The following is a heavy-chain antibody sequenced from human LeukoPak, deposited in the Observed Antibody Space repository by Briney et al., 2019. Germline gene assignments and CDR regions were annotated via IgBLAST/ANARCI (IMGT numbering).Heavy chain of an antibody. J-gene: IGHJ4*02. CDR1: GGSITNYY. D-gene: IGHD6-19*01. Sequence: SETLSLTCTVSGGSITNYYWSWIRQPPGKGLEWIGYLYYTGSTNYNPSLKSRVTISVDMSKNQFSLKLRSMAAADTAVYYCARHGPGYSSVFDYWGQGTLVTVSS. CDR2: LYYTGST. V-gene: IGHV4-59*08. CDR3: ARHGPGYSSVFDY.